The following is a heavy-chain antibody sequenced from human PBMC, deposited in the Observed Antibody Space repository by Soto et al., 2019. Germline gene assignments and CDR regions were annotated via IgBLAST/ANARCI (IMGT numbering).Heavy chain of an antibody. CDR2: IYYSGST. J-gene: IGHJ5*02. CDR1: GGSISSYY. CDR3: ARESYYDFWSGYYVRAGGWFDP. V-gene: IGHV4-59*01. Sequence: SETLSLTCTVSGGSISSYYWSWIRQPPGKGLEWIGYIYYSGSTNYNPSLKSRVTISVDTSKNQFSLKLSSVTAADTAVYYRARESYYDFWSGYYVRAGGWFDPWGQGTLVTVSS. D-gene: IGHD3-3*01.